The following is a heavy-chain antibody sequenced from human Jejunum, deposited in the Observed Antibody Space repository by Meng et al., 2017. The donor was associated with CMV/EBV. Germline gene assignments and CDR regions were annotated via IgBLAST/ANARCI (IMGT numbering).Heavy chain of an antibody. CDR1: VSSGSDY. Sequence: VSSGSDYWNWIRQSPGKGLEWIAHVCYSGSSDYNPSLKSRVTISVDTSKNQFFLQLDSVTAADTSVYFCARGAVNMVRGVSYYFDYWGQGALVTVSS. CDR3: ARGAVNMVRGVSYYFDY. J-gene: IGHJ4*02. CDR2: VCYSGSS. D-gene: IGHD3-10*01. V-gene: IGHV4-61*01.